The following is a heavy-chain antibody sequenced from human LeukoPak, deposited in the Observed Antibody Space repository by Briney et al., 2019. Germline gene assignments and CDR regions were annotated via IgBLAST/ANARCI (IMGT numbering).Heavy chain of an antibody. CDR3: ASRTGSYYPFDS. J-gene: IGHJ4*02. V-gene: IGHV5-51*01. Sequence: GESLKISCKGSGYSFSNYYIDWVRQMPGKGPVWMGVMYPGGSDIRYSPSFQGQVTISADKSIDTAYLQWSSLKASDSAMYYCASRTGSYYPFDSWGQGTLVTVSS. D-gene: IGHD1-26*01. CDR2: MYPGGSDI. CDR1: GYSFSNYY.